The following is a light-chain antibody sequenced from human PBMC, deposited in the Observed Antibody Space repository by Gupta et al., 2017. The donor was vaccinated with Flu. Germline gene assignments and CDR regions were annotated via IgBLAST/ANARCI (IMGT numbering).Light chain of an antibody. CDR2: GTT. CDR1: SGSVSSHRR. Sequence: QTVVTQEPSSSVSPGGTVTLTCGLNSGSVSSHRRPTWYQKTPARAPRTVLYGTTTRSDGVRDRFSGSILGARAALTITEAQTGDEYDYYCLLYLGSGILVFGGGTRLTV. CDR3: LLYLGSGILV. V-gene: IGLV8-61*01. J-gene: IGLJ2*01.